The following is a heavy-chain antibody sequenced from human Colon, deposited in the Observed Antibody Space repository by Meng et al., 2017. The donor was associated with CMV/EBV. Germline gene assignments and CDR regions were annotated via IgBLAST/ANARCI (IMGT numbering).Heavy chain of an antibody. CDR3: ARRADSGSYSDH. CDR1: GGSFSGYY. D-gene: IGHD1-26*01. V-gene: IGHV4-34*01. Sequence: SETLSLTCAVYGGSFSGYYWSWIRQPPGKGLEWIGEISHSGSTNYNPSLKSRVTISVDTSKNQFSLKLSSVTAADTAVYYCARRADSGSYSDHWGQGTLVTVSS. J-gene: IGHJ4*02. CDR2: ISHSGST.